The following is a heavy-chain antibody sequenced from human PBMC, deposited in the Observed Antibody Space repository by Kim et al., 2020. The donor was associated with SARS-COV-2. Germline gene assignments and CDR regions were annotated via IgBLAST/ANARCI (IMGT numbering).Heavy chain of an antibody. CDR3: ARDRPASGYDSSDVFDY. D-gene: IGHD3-22*01. CDR2: IYHSGST. V-gene: IGHV4-38-2*02. J-gene: IGHJ4*02. CDR1: GYSISSGYY. Sequence: SETLSLTCTVSGYSISSGYYWGWIRQPPGKGLEWIGSIYHSGSTYYNPSLKSRVTISVDTSKNQFSLKLSSVTAADTAVYYCARDRPASGYDSSDVFDYWGQGTLVTVSS.